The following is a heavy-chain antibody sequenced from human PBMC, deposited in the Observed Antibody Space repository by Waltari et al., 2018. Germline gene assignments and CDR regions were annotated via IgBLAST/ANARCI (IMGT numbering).Heavy chain of an antibody. CDR2: IYYSGST. CDR3: ARERDEGYYYYGMDV. Sequence: QVQLQESGPGLVKPSETLSLTCTVSGGSISSHYWSWIRQPPGKGLEWIGYIYYSGSTNYNPTLKVRVTISVDTSKNQFSLKLSSVTAADTAVYYCARERDEGYYYYGMDVWGQGTTVTVSS. CDR1: GGSISSHY. V-gene: IGHV4-59*11. J-gene: IGHJ6*02.